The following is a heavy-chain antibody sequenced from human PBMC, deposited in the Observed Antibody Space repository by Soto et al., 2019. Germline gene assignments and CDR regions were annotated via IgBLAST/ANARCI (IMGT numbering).Heavy chain of an antibody. J-gene: IGHJ4*02. CDR3: AKRYTMVRGVTPIFDY. D-gene: IGHD3-10*01. CDR1: GFTFSSYA. CDR2: ISGSGGST. V-gene: IGHV3-23*01. Sequence: PGGSLRLSCAASGFTFSSYAMSWVRQAPGKGLEWVSAISGSGGSTYYADSVKGRFTISRDNSKNTLYLQMNSLRAEDTAVYYCAKRYTMVRGVTPIFDYWGQGTLVTVSS.